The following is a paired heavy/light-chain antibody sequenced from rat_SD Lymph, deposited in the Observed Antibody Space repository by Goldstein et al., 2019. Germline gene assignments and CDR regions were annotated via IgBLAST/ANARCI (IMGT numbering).Heavy chain of an antibody. CDR2: IYGGNGGT. CDR1: GYTFSNYY. CDR3: ARCFARYNNYGSCGWFAY. Sequence: EVQLQQSGAELVKPGASVKLSCKTSGYTFSNYYMSWLKQMPGQNIEWIGNIYGGNGGTGYNQKFKGKATLTVDKSSSTAYMDLSSLTSEDSAVYFCARCFARYNNYGSCGWFAYWGQGTLVTVSS. J-gene: IGHJ3*01. V-gene: IGHV1-31*01. D-gene: IGHD1-3*01.
Light chain of an antibody. CDR3: QQSRNDPPT. J-gene: IGKJ1*01. V-gene: IGKV3S5*01. CDR2: GAS. Sequence: DIVLTQSPALAVSLGQRATISCRASESVRSSMHWYQQKSGQQPKLLIYGASNLASGVPARFSGSGSGTDFTFTIDPVEADDIATYYCQQSRNDPPTFGGGTKLELK. CDR1: ESVRSS.